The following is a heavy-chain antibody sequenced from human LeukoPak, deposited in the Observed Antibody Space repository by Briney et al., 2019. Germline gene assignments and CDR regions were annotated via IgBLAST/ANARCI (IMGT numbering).Heavy chain of an antibody. Sequence: SETLSLTCTVSGGSISSFYWSWIRQPPGKGLEWIGEISYNGNTNYNPSLKSRVTISIDTSKNQLSLRLSSVTAADTAVYHCARSPMGTPLVSYYYYYMDVWGKGTTVTVSS. V-gene: IGHV4-59*01. D-gene: IGHD5-18*01. CDR1: GGSISSFY. J-gene: IGHJ6*03. CDR3: ARSPMGTPLVSYYYYYMDV. CDR2: ISYNGNT.